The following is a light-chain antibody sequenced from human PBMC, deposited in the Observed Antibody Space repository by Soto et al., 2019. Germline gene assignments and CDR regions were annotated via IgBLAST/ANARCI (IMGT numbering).Light chain of an antibody. J-gene: IGLJ2*01. Sequence: QSVLTQPPSVSGAPGQRVTISCTGSSSNIGAGYDVHWYQQLPGTAPKLLIYGNSNRPSGVPDRFSGSKSGNSASLASTGXXXXXXXXXXCQSYDSSLSGYVVFGGGTKLTV. V-gene: IGLV1-40*01. CDR2: GNS. CDR3: QSYDSSLSGYVV. CDR1: SSNIGAGYD.